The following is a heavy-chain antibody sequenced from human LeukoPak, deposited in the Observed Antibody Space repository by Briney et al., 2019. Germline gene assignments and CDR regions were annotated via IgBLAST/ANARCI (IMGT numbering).Heavy chain of an antibody. D-gene: IGHD3-9*01. CDR1: GFTFSTYW. Sequence: GGSLRLSCAASGFTFSTYWMHWVRHAPGKGLVWVARIRPEGTTTAYADSVKGRFTISRDNAKNTLFLQMNSLSAEDTAVYYCARDLDWILFDYCGQGTLVTVSS. CDR2: IRPEGTTT. V-gene: IGHV3-74*03. CDR3: ARDLDWILFDY. J-gene: IGHJ4*02.